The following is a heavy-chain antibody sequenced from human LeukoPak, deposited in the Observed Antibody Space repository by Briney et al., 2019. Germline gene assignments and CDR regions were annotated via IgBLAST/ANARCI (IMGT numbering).Heavy chain of an antibody. Sequence: SETLSLTCAVYGGSFSGYYWSWIRQPPGKGLEWIGEINHSGSTNYNPSLKSRVTISVDTSKNQFSLKLSSVTAADTTVYYCARGRFTMVRGVINRPSPDYWGQGTLVTVSS. CDR2: INHSGST. CDR1: GGSFSGYY. J-gene: IGHJ4*02. D-gene: IGHD3-10*01. CDR3: ARGRFTMVRGVINRPSPDY. V-gene: IGHV4-34*01.